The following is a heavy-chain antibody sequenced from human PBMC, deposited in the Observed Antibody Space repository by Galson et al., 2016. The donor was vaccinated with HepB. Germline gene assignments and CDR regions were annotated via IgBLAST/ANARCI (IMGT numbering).Heavy chain of an antibody. CDR2: ISSSSNSM. CDR3: VKGAGTIDY. D-gene: IGHD6-19*01. V-gene: IGHV3-48*02. CDR1: GFIFTSYS. Sequence: LRLSCAASGFIFTSYSMNWVRQAPGKGLEWISYISSSSNSMYYADSVKGRFTISRDNAKNSLYLQMNSLRDEDTAVYYCVKGAGTIDYWGQGTLVTVSS. J-gene: IGHJ4*02.